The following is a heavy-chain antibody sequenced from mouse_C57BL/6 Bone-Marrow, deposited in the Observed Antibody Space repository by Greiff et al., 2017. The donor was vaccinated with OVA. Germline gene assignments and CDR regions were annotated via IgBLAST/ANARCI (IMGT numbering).Heavy chain of an antibody. CDR1: GYTFTGYW. CDR3: ARLLDWSYAIDY. V-gene: IGHV1-9*01. Sequence: VQLQQSGAELMKPGASVKLSCKASGYTFTGYWIHWVKQRPGHGLEWIGEILPGSGSTNYNEKFKGKATFTADTSSNTAYMPHSSLTTEDSASYYSARLLDWSYAIDYWCQGPSVPVSS. J-gene: IGHJ4*01. CDR2: ILPGSGST. D-gene: IGHD1-1*01.